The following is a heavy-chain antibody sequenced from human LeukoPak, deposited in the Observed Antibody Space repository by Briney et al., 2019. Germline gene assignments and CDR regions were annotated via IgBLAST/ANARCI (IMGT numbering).Heavy chain of an antibody. CDR2: ISYDGSNK. CDR3: ARDDIVVVVAAIDPGDY. J-gene: IGHJ4*02. D-gene: IGHD2-15*01. V-gene: IGHV3-30*04. Sequence: GGSLRLSCAASGFTFSSYAMHWVRQAPGKGLEWVAVISYDGSNKCYADSVKGRFTISRDNSKNTLYLQMNSLRAEDTAVYYCARDDIVVVVAAIDPGDYWGQGTLVTVSS. CDR1: GFTFSSYA.